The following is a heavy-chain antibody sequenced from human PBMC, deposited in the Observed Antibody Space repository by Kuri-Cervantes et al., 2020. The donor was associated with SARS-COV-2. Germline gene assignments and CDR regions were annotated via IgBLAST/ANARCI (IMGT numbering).Heavy chain of an antibody. CDR1: GFTFSSYW. CDR3: ARGTYSSGSAI. D-gene: IGHD6-19*01. J-gene: IGHJ4*02. Sequence: GGSLRLSCAASGFTFSSYWMSWVRQAPGKGLEWVANIKQDGSEKYYVDSVKGRFTISRDNAKNSLYLQMNSLRDEDTALYYCARGTYSSGSAIWGQGTLVTVSS. CDR2: IKQDGSEK. V-gene: IGHV3-7*04.